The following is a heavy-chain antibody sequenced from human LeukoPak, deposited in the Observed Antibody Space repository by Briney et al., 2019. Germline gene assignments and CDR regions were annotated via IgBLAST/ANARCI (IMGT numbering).Heavy chain of an antibody. CDR2: IYYSGST. D-gene: IGHD3-10*01. J-gene: IGHJ5*02. V-gene: IGHV4-39*02. CDR3: AREFGVNWFDP. Sequence: SETLSLTCAVYGGSFSSYHWGWIRQPPGKGLEWIGSIYYSGSTYYNPSLKSRVTISVDTSKNQFSLKLSSVTAADTAVYYCAREFGVNWFDPWGQGTLVTVSS. CDR1: GGSFSSYH.